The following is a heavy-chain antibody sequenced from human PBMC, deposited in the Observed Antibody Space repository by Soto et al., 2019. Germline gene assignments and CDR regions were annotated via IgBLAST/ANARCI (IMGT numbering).Heavy chain of an antibody. J-gene: IGHJ4*02. CDR3: ARRGSSGYYSRYDY. D-gene: IGHD3-22*01. CDR2: INHSGST. CDR1: GGSFSCYY. V-gene: IGHV4-34*01. Sequence: SETLSLTCAVYGGSFSCYYWSWIRQPPGKGLEWIGEINHSGSTNYNPSLKSRVTISVDTSKNQFSLKLSSVTAADTAVYYCARRGSSGYYSRYDYWGQGTLVTVS.